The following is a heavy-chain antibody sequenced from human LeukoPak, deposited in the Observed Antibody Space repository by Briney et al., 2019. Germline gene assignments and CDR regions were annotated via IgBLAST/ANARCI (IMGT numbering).Heavy chain of an antibody. Sequence: ASVKVSCKASGYTFTGYYMHWVRQAPGQGLEWMGWINPNSGGTNYAQKFQGRVTMTRDTSISTAYMELSRLRSDDTAVYYRARSLRWGSSTSCATWGQGTLVTVSS. CDR2: INPNSGGT. J-gene: IGHJ4*02. D-gene: IGHD2-2*01. CDR1: GYTFTGYY. CDR3: ARSLRWGSSTSCAT. V-gene: IGHV1-2*02.